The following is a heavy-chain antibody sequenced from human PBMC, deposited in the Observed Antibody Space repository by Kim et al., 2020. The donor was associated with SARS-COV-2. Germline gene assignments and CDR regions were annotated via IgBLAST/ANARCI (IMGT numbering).Heavy chain of an antibody. J-gene: IGHJ5*02. CDR2: INHSGST. CDR1: GGSFSGYY. CDR3: ARGFPFLFYGDYVRWFDP. V-gene: IGHV4-34*01. D-gene: IGHD4-17*01. Sequence: SETLSLTCAVYGGSFSGYYWSWIRQPPGKGLEWIGEINHSGSTNYNPSLKSRVTISVDTSKNQFSLKLSSVTAADTAVYYCARGFPFLFYGDYVRWFDPWGQGTLVTVSS.